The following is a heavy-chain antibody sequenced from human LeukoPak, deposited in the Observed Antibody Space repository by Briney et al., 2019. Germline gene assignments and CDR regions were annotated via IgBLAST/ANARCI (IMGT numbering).Heavy chain of an antibody. V-gene: IGHV3-30-3*01. Sequence: PGGSLRLSCAASGFTFSSYAMHWVRRAPGKGLEWVTVISHDGSNKYYADSVKGRFTISRDNAKNSLYLQMNSLRAEDTAVYYCARLGSGDNAFDIWGQGTMVTVSS. CDR3: ARLGSGDNAFDI. CDR2: ISHDGSNK. J-gene: IGHJ3*02. D-gene: IGHD3-10*01. CDR1: GFTFSSYA.